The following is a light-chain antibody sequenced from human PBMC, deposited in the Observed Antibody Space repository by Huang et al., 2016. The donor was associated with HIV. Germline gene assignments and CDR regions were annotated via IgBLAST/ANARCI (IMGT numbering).Light chain of an antibody. Sequence: IVLIQSPATLSLSPGERATLSCRASQSIGNYLGWLQQKPGQAPRLLIYDASKRATGIPGRFSGSGSGTDFTLTISSLEPEDFALYFCQHRSNSGRVTFGPGTRVYVK. J-gene: IGKJ3*01. V-gene: IGKV3-11*01. CDR3: QHRSNSGRVT. CDR1: QSIGNY. CDR2: DAS.